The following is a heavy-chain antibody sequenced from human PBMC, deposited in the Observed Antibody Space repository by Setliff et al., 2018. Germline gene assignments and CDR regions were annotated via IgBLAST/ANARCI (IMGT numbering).Heavy chain of an antibody. CDR2: ISSYSSTI. CDR1: GFTFSSYS. CDR3: AGARTATYDILTGYHHISFFDY. V-gene: IGHV3-48*01. D-gene: IGHD3-9*01. J-gene: IGHJ4*02. Sequence: GGSLRLSCAASGFTFSSYSMNWVRQAPGKGLEWVSYISSYSSTIYYADSVKGRFTISRDNAKNSVYLRMNSLRAEDTAVYYCAGARTATYDILTGYHHISFFDYWGQGTLVTVSS.